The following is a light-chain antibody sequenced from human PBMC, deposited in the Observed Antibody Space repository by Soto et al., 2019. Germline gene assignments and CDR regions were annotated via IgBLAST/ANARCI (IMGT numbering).Light chain of an antibody. CDR3: CSYAGSSTFAYV. Sequence: QSALTQPASVSVSPVESTTISCTGTSSDAGSYNLVSWYEQHPGTAPKLMIYEGSKRPSGVSNRFSGSKSGNTASLTISGLQAEDEADYYCCSYAGSSTFAYVFGTGTKVTVL. J-gene: IGLJ1*01. CDR2: EGS. V-gene: IGLV2-23*03. CDR1: SSDAGSYNL.